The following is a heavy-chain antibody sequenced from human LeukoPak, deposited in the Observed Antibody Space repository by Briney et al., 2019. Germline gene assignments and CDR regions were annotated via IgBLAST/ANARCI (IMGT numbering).Heavy chain of an antibody. CDR3: AHGYYDSSGYST. V-gene: IGHV1-69*05. J-gene: IGHJ4*02. D-gene: IGHD3-22*01. CDR1: GGTFSSYA. CDR2: IIPIFGTA. Sequence: ASVKVSCKASGGTFSSYAISWVRQAPGQGLEWMGRIIPIFGTANYAQKFQGRVTITTDESTSTAYMALSSLRSEDTAVYYCAHGYYDSSGYSTWGQGTLVTVSS.